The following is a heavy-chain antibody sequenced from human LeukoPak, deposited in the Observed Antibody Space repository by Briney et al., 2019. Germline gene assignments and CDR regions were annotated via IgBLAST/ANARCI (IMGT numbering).Heavy chain of an antibody. V-gene: IGHV3-53*01. D-gene: IGHD3-10*01. CDR3: ARGPGSRGIFDY. CDR2: LYTGGDT. Sequence: PGGSLRLSCAASGFTFSSPAMSWVRQAPGKGLECVSFLYTGGDTYYADSVKGRFTISRDNSKNTLYLQMNSLRAEDTAVYYCARGPGSRGIFDYWGQGTLVTVSS. J-gene: IGHJ4*02. CDR1: GFTFSSPA.